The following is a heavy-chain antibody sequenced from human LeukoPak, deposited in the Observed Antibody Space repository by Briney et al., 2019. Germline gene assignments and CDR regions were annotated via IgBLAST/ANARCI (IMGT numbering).Heavy chain of an antibody. CDR3: ARASGKDYYDSSGYPF. D-gene: IGHD3-22*01. CDR1: GGTFSSYA. CDR2: IIPIFGTA. J-gene: IGHJ4*02. Sequence: SVKVSCKASGGTFSSYAISWVRQAPGQGREWMGRIIPIFGTANYAQKFQGRVTITTDESTSTAYMELSSLRSEDTAVYYCARASGKDYYDSSGYPFWGQGTLVTVSS. V-gene: IGHV1-69*05.